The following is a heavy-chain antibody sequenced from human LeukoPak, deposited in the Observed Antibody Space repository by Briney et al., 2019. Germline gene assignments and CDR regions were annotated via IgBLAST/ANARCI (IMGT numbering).Heavy chain of an antibody. V-gene: IGHV3-33*08. CDR1: GFTFSSYS. Sequence: PGGSLRLSCAASGFTFSSYSMNWVRQAPGKGLEWVAGIWYDGYNKFYADSAKGRFTISRDNSKNTLYLQMSSLRAEDTALYYCARVSHYGSGYYYTLAYWGQGTLVTVSS. CDR2: IWYDGYNK. CDR3: ARVSHYGSGYYYTLAY. J-gene: IGHJ4*02. D-gene: IGHD3-10*01.